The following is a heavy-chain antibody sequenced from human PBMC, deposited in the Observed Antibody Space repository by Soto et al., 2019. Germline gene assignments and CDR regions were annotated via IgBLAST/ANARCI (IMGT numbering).Heavy chain of an antibody. J-gene: IGHJ3*02. CDR2: ISYDGSNK. V-gene: IGHV3-30-3*01. CDR1: GFTFSSYA. D-gene: IGHD3-9*01. Sequence: GGSLRLSCAASGFTFSSYAMHWVRQAPGKGLEWVAVISYDGSNKYYADSVKGRFTISRDNSKNTLYLQMNSLRAEDTAVYYCARVETYYDILTGYRLGDAFDIWGQGTMVTVS. CDR3: ARVETYYDILTGYRLGDAFDI.